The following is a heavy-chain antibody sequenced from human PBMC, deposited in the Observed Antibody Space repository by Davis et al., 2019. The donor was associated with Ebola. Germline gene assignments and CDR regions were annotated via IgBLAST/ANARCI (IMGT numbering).Heavy chain of an antibody. V-gene: IGHV1-2*02. Sequence: ASVKVSCKASGYTFAGYYMHWVRQAPGQGLAWMGCINPNSGGTNYAQKFQGRVTIAADESTSTAYMELSSLRSEDTAVYYCARAGRIVPTYYYYGLDVGGQGTTVTVSS. CDR1: GYTFAGYY. CDR2: INPNSGGT. CDR3: ARAGRIVPTYYYYGLDV. D-gene: IGHD5-12*01. J-gene: IGHJ6*02.